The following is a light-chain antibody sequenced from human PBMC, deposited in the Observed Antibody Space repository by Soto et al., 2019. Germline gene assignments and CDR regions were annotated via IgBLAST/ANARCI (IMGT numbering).Light chain of an antibody. J-gene: IGLJ2*01. CDR2: DVS. V-gene: IGLV2-14*01. CDR1: SSDVGGYNY. Sequence: QSALTQPASVFGSPGQSITISCTGTSSDVGGYNYVSWYQQHPGKAPKLMIYDVSNRPSGVSNRFSGSKSGNTASLTISGLQAEDEADYYCSSYTSSSTLAVFGGGTKVTVL. CDR3: SSYTSSSTLAV.